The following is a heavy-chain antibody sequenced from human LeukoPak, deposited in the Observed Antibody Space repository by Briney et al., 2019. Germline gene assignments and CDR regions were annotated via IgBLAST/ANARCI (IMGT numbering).Heavy chain of an antibody. CDR1: GFTFSSYS. J-gene: IGHJ4*02. D-gene: IGHD3-22*01. CDR2: GGSGGNT. V-gene: IGHV3-23*01. Sequence: GGSLRLSCAASGFTFSSYSMSWVRQAPGKGLEWVSTGGSGGNTYYADSVKGRFTISRDNSKNTLYLQMNSLRTEDTAVYYCARGGSYFDISGYYFYWGQGTLVTVSS. CDR3: ARGGSYFDISGYYFY.